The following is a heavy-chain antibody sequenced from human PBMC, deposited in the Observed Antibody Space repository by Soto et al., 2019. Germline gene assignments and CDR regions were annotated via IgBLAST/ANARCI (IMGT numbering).Heavy chain of an antibody. D-gene: IGHD3-22*01. CDR1: GGAILDSTYY. V-gene: IGHV4-39*01. CDR3: ARQATGYYYGLFDP. J-gene: IGHJ5*02. Sequence: LLLQESGPGLVKPSETLSLTCTVSGGAILDSTYYWAWIRQPPGKGLEWIGTIFYSGGTFYTPSLKSRVTMSVDTSKNQFSLKLTSVTAADTAVYFCARQATGYYYGLFDPWGQGTLVTVSS. CDR2: IFYSGGT.